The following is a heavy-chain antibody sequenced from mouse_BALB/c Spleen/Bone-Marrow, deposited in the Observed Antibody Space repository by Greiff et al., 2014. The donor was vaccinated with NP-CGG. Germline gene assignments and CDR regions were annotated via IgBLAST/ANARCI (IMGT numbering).Heavy chain of an antibody. CDR2: TNPCDGYT. J-gene: IGHJ4*01. CDR1: GYTFTSYW. CDR3: ARPPYYYGNCYDAMDY. V-gene: IGHV1-4*01. Sequence: VQLQQSGAELARPGASVKMSCKASGYTFTSYWMHWVKQRPGQGLEWIGCTNPCDGYTEYNQKFKDKATLTADKSPSTAYMQLSSLTSEYSAVYYCARPPYYYGNCYDAMDYWGQGTSVTVSS. D-gene: IGHD1-1*01.